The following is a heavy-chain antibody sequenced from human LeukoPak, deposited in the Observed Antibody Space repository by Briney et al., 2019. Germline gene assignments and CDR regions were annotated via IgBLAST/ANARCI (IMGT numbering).Heavy chain of an antibody. D-gene: IGHD6-13*01. Sequence: GGSLRLSCAASGFTFSSYSMNWVRQAPGKGLEWVSGINWNGGRTGYADSVKGRFTISRDNAKNSLYLQMNSLRAEDTALYHCARGRYSSTWGNFDYWGQGTLVTVSS. CDR1: GFTFSSYS. V-gene: IGHV3-20*01. J-gene: IGHJ4*02. CDR2: INWNGGRT. CDR3: ARGRYSSTWGNFDY.